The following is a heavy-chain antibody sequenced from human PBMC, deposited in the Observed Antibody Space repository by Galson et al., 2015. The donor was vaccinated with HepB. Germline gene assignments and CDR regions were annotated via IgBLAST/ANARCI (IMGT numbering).Heavy chain of an antibody. J-gene: IGHJ4*02. V-gene: IGHV2-70*11. CDR3: ARIVAVPGQRQRYLDY. Sequence: PALVKPTQTLTLTCTFSGFSLNTTGMCVTWLRQPPGKALEWLARIDWDDDKYYRTSLKTRLTISKDTSNDQVVLTMTNMDPVDTGTYYCARIVAVPGQRQRYLDYWGQGTLVTVSS. D-gene: IGHD3-10*01. CDR1: GFSLNTTGMC. CDR2: IDWDDDK.